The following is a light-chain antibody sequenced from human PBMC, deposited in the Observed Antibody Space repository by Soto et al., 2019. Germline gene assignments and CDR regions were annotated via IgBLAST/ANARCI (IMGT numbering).Light chain of an antibody. V-gene: IGKV3-11*01. Sequence: DIMLTRSPATLSSFPGDRVTLSCSASQYINTRLAWYQHRPGQAPRLLIYHTSLRAAGIPARFSASGSGTDFTLTISDVQPEDFALYYCQQRQSWPRTFGQGTKVDIK. CDR1: QYINTR. J-gene: IGKJ1*01. CDR3: QQRQSWPRT. CDR2: HTS.